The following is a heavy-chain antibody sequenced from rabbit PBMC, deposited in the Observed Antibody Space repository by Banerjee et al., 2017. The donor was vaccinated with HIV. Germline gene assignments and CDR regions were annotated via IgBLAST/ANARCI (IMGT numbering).Heavy chain of an antibody. Sequence: QQQLEESGGGLVKPEGSLTLTCTASGFSFSNKYVMCWVRQAPGKGLEWIACINTSSGNTVYANWAKGRFTISKTSSTTVTLQMTSLTAADTATYFCARGDDGHSGSKLWGPGTLVTVS. CDR1: GFSFSNKYV. V-gene: IGHV1S45*01. CDR2: INTSSGNT. J-gene: IGHJ4*01. CDR3: ARGDDGHSGSKL. D-gene: IGHD1-1*01.